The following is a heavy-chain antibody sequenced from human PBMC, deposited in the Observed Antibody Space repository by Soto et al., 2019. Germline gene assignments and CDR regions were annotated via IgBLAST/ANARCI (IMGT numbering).Heavy chain of an antibody. CDR2: ISGSGGST. CDR1: GFTFSSYA. D-gene: IGHD3-22*01. J-gene: IGHJ5*02. Sequence: GGSLRLSCAASGFTFSSYAMSWVRQAPWKGLEWVSAISGSGGSTYYADSVKGRFTISRDNSKNTLYLQMNSLRAEDMAVYYCARNGDSSDYRGWFDPWGQGTLVTVSS. CDR3: ARNGDSSDYRGWFDP. V-gene: IGHV3-23*01.